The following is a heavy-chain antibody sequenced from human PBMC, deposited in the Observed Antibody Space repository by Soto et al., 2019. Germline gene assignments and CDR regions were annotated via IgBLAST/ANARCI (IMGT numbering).Heavy chain of an antibody. V-gene: IGHV4-34*01. CDR1: GGSFSGYY. CDR3: ARGTVQRWLPYYYYGMDV. CDR2: INHSGST. J-gene: IGHJ6*02. D-gene: IGHD5-12*01. Sequence: SETLSLTCAVYGGSFSGYYWSWIRQPPGKGLEWIGEINHSGSTNYNPSLKSRVTISVDTSKNQFSLKLSSVTAADTAGYYCARGTVQRWLPYYYYGMDVWGQGTTVTVSS.